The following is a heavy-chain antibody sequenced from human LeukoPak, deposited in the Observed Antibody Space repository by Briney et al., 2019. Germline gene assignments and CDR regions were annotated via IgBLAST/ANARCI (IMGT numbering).Heavy chain of an antibody. V-gene: IGHV3-64*01. J-gene: IGHJ5*02. CDR3: AREISPGNWFDP. CDR1: GFTFSSYA. CDR2: INSNGGST. D-gene: IGHD1-26*01. Sequence: GGSLRLSCAASGFTFSSYAMHWVRQAPGKGLEYVAAINSNGGSTYYANSVKGRFTISRDNPKNTLYLQMGSLRADDMAVYYCAREISPGNWFDPWGQGTLVTVSS.